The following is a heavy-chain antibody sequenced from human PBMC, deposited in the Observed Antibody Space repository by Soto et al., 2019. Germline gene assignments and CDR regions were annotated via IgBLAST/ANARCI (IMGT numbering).Heavy chain of an antibody. CDR2: IYYSGST. V-gene: IGHV4-39*01. J-gene: IGHJ4*02. Sequence: QLQLQESGPGLVKPSETLSLTCTVSGGSISSSSYYWGWIRQPPGKGLEWIGSIYYSGSTYYNPSLKSRVTTSVDTSKNQFYLKLSSVTAADTAVYYCARREDAYYFDYWGQGTLVTVSS. CDR3: ARREDAYYFDY. CDR1: GGSISSSSYY.